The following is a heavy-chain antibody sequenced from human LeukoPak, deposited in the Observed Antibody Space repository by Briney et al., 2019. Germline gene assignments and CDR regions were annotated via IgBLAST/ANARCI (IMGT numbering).Heavy chain of an antibody. CDR2: ISYDGSNK. CDR1: GFTFSSYA. CDR3: ARGIVPGYSSGWYLGY. Sequence: GGSLRLSCAASGFTFSSYAMHWVRQAPGKGLEWVAVISYDGSNKYYAGSVKGRFTISRDNSKNTLYLQMNSLRAEDTAVYYCARGIVPGYSSGWYLGYWGQGTLVTVSS. V-gene: IGHV3-30-3*01. J-gene: IGHJ4*02. D-gene: IGHD6-19*01.